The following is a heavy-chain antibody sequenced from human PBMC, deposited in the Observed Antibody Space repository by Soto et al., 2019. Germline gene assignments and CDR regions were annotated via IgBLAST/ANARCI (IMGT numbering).Heavy chain of an antibody. CDR2: TSYTGNT. J-gene: IGHJ5*02. D-gene: IGHD3-16*01. Sequence: SDNLPLTCVVSGGSGTSHRWSWIRQVPVQGLEWIAYTSYTGNTNYNPSLQSRVTISLDTSKNQLSLKLTSMTAADTAVYYCARDMDACFRHYIETCGQG. CDR3: ARDMDACFRHYIET. CDR1: GGSGTSHR. V-gene: IGHV4-59*02.